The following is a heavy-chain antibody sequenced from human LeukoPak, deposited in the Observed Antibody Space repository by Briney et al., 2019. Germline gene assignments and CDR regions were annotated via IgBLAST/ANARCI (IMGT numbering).Heavy chain of an antibody. V-gene: IGHV4-30-2*01. CDR2: IYHSGST. D-gene: IGHD2-2*01. Sequence: SETLPLTCAVSGGSISSGGYSWSWIRQPPGKGLEWIGYIYHSGSTYYNPSLKSRVTISVDRSKNQFSLKLSSVTAADTAVYYCARATGGVPAAIGAFDIWGQGTMVTVSS. CDR3: ARATGGVPAAIGAFDI. J-gene: IGHJ3*02. CDR1: GGSISSGGYS.